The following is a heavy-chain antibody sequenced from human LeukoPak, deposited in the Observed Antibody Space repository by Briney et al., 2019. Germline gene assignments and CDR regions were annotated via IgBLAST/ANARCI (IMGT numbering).Heavy chain of an antibody. D-gene: IGHD5-12*01. CDR1: GFTFSSYS. CDR2: ISSSSSTI. J-gene: IGHJ6*02. Sequence: LSGGSLRLSCAASGFTFSSYSMNWVRQAPGMGLEWVSYISSSSSTIYYADSVKGRFTISRDNAKNSLYLQMNSLRDEDTAVYYCARDLRSGYDNGMDVWGQGTTVTVSS. V-gene: IGHV3-48*02. CDR3: ARDLRSGYDNGMDV.